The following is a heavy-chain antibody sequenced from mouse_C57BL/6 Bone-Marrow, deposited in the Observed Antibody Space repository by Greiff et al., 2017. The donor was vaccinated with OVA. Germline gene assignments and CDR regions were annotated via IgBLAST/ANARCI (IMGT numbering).Heavy chain of an antibody. CDR3: ARVGYGYSGDLDY. D-gene: IGHD2-2*01. CDR2: ISAGGSYT. Sequence: EVQLQESGGGLVKPGGSLKLSCAASGFTFSSYAMSWVRQTPEKRLDWVATISAGGSYTYYPDNVKDRFTISRDNAKNNRYLQMSHLRSEDTAMYYCARVGYGYSGDLDYWGKGTTLTVSS. V-gene: IGHV5-4*01. CDR1: GFTFSSYA. J-gene: IGHJ2*01.